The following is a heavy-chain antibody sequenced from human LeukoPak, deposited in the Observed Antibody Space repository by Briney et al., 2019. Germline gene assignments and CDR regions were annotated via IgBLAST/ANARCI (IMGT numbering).Heavy chain of an antibody. Sequence: PGXSLRLSCAASGFTFYDYAMYWVRQAPGKGLEWVSLISGDGGSTYYADSVKGRFTISRDNSKKSLYLQMNSLRTEDTAFYYCAKDSYGSGSYLDYWGQGTLVTVSS. CDR1: GFTFYDYA. D-gene: IGHD3-10*01. V-gene: IGHV3-43*02. CDR3: AKDSYGSGSYLDY. CDR2: ISGDGGST. J-gene: IGHJ4*02.